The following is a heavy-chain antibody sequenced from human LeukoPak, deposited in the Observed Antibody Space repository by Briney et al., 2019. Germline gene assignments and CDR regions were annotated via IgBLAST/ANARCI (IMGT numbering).Heavy chain of an antibody. D-gene: IGHD5-24*01. Sequence: GRSLRLSCAASGFTFDDYAMHWVRQAPGKGLEWVSGISWNSGSTYYADSVKGRFTISRDNSRNTLYLQMNSLRAGDTAVYYCAMKAVPRPRLHDAFDFWGQGTVVSVSS. CDR2: ISWNSGST. V-gene: IGHV3-9*01. CDR3: AMKAVPRPRLHDAFDF. CDR1: GFTFDDYA. J-gene: IGHJ3*01.